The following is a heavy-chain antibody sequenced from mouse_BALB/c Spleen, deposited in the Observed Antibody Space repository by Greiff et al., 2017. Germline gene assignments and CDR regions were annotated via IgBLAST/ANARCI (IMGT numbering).Heavy chain of an antibody. V-gene: IGHV3-2*02. J-gene: IGHJ2*01. Sequence: EVQLQQSGPGLVKPSQSLSLTCTVTGYSITSDYAWNWIRQFPGNKLEWMGYISYSGSTSYNPSLKSRISITRDTSKNQFFLQLNSVTTEDTATYYCASTATASDYWGQGTTLTVSS. D-gene: IGHD1-2*01. CDR3: ASTATASDY. CDR1: GYSITSDYA. CDR2: ISYSGST.